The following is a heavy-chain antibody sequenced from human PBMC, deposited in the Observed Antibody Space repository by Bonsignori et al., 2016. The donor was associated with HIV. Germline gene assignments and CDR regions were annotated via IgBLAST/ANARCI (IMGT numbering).Heavy chain of an antibody. J-gene: IGHJ5*02. V-gene: IGHV4-34*01. CDR2: INHGGSA. CDR3: ARSVSHVFDP. Sequence: QAPGKGLEWIGEINHGGSANYNPSLTTRVTMSVDSSKSQFSLNLTSVTAADTAVYYCARSVSHVFDPWGQGTLVTVSS.